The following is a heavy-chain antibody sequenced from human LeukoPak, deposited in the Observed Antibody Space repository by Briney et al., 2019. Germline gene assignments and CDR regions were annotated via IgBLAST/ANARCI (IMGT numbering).Heavy chain of an antibody. CDR2: INPNSGGT. D-gene: IGHD3-22*01. CDR3: ARVYYYDSSAYYPVFDH. Sequence: ASVKVSCKTSGYTFGDYHLHWVRQAPGQGLEWMGWINPNSGGTNYAQKFQGMVTMTRDTSITTVYMELSSLKSDDTAVYYCARVYYYDSSAYYPVFDHWGQGTLVTVSS. J-gene: IGHJ4*02. CDR1: GYTFGDYH. V-gene: IGHV1-2*02.